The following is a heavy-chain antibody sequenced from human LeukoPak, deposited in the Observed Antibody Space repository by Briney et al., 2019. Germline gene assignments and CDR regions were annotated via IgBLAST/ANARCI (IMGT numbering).Heavy chain of an antibody. V-gene: IGHV3-7*03. Sequence: GGSLTLSCPASGFTLSSYRMSWVRQAPGKGLAWVANIKQDGSEKYNLDSVQGRFVIPRDNSKNTLYLKMNSRRDEDAAEYYCARGGEGGSGGYYYWGQGTLVTVSS. CDR2: IKQDGSEK. D-gene: IGHD3-22*01. J-gene: IGHJ4*02. CDR1: GFTLSSYR. CDR3: ARGGEGGSGGYYY.